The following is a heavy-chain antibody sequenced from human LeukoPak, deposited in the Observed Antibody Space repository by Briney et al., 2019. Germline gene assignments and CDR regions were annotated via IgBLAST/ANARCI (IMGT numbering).Heavy chain of an antibody. Sequence: PGGSLRLSCAASGFTVNNNYMSWVRQAPGKGLEWVSVIYASGSADYADSVKGRSSISRDNAKNTLYLHMSSLRAEDTGVYYCARAVRAHPPADFWGQGTLVTVSS. J-gene: IGHJ4*02. V-gene: IGHV3-66*01. D-gene: IGHD3-3*01. CDR1: GFTVNNNY. CDR3: ARAVRAHPPADF. CDR2: IYASGSA.